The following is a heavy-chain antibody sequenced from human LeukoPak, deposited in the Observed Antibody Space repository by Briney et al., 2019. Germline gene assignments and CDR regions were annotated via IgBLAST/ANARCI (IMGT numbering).Heavy chain of an antibody. D-gene: IGHD1-14*01. Sequence: GGSLRLSCAASGFTFSSYAMHWVRQAPDKGLEWVAVISYDGSNKYYADSVKGRFTISRDNSKNTLYLQMNNLRPEDTAVYYCAKECHVTPYYYYMDVWGNGTTVTVSS. CDR2: ISYDGSNK. CDR1: GFTFSSYA. J-gene: IGHJ6*03. V-gene: IGHV3-30-3*01. CDR3: AKECHVTPYYYYMDV.